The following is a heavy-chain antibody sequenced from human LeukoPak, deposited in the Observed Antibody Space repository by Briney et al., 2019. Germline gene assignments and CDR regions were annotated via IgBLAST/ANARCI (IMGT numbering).Heavy chain of an antibody. V-gene: IGHV3-30-3*01. D-gene: IGHD4-23*01. J-gene: IGHJ4*02. CDR2: ISYDGSNK. CDR3: ARDEATTVVTPGGY. CDR1: GFTFSSYA. Sequence: GGSLRLSCAASGFTFSSYAMHWVRQAPGKGLEWVAVISYDGSNKYYADSVKGRFTISRDNSKNTLYLQMNGLRAEDTAVYYCARDEATTVVTPGGYWGQGTLVTVSS.